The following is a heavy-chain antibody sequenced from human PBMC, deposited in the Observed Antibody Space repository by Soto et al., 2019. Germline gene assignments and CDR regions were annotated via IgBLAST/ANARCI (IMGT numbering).Heavy chain of an antibody. D-gene: IGHD6-19*01. CDR3: AQDIAASGWYSLDY. CDR2: ISWDGGST. J-gene: IGHJ4*02. CDR1: GFTFDDYT. V-gene: IGHV3-43*01. Sequence: EVQLVESGGVVVQPGGSLRLSCAASGFTFDDYTMHWVRQAPGKGLEWVSLISWDGGSTYYADSVKGRFTISRDNSKNSLYLQMNSLRTEDTALYYCAQDIAASGWYSLDYWGQGTLVTVSS.